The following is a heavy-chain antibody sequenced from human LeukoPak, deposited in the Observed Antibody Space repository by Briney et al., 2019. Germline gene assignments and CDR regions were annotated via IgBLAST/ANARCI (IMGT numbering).Heavy chain of an antibody. CDR1: GYTFTDYY. V-gene: IGHV1-2*02. J-gene: IGHJ4*02. Sequence: ASVKVSCKASGYTFTDYYMHWVRQAPGQGLEWMGWINPHSGGTNCAQKFQGRVAMTRDTSISTAYMDLSRLRSDDTAVYYCARGRAGDYFDYWGQGTLVTVSS. CDR2: INPHSGGT. CDR3: ARGRAGDYFDY.